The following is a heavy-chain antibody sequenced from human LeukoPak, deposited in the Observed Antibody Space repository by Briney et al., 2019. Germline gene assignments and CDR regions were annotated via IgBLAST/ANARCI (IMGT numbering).Heavy chain of an antibody. V-gene: IGHV3-20*04. J-gene: IGHJ4*02. Sequence: PGGSLRLSCAAYGFTFDYYRMSWVPQAPGKGLEWDSGINWHGGSTGYVDSVKGRFTISRDNAKNSLYLQMNSLRAEDTALYYCARDWRYCSGGSCYYSPGYWCQGTLVTVSS. D-gene: IGHD2-15*01. CDR1: GFTFDYYR. CDR2: INWHGGST. CDR3: ARDWRYCSGGSCYYSPGY.